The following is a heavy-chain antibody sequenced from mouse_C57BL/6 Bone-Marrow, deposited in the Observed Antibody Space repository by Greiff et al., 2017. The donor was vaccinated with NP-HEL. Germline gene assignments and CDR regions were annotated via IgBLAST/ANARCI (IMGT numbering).Heavy chain of an antibody. Sequence: VQLQQSGAELARPGASVKLSCKASGYTFTSYGISWVKQRPGQGLEWIGEIYPSSGNTYYNQKFKGKATLTADKASSTAYMELRSLTSEDSAVYFCGYGPMNFDVWGTGTTVTVSS. CDR3: GYGPMNFDV. V-gene: IGHV1-81*01. CDR2: IYPSSGNT. D-gene: IGHD1-1*01. CDR1: GYTFTSYG. J-gene: IGHJ1*03.